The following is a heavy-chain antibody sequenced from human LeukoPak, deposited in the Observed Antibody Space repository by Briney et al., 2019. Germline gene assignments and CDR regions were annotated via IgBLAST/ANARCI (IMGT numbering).Heavy chain of an antibody. CDR2: ISSDGGGT. Sequence: GGSLRLSCAASGFTFSSYWMHWVRQAPEKGLVWVSRISSDGGGTSSADSVKGRFTISRDNAKNTLYLQMNSLRAEDTAVYYCAKTPSGYYYPFDYWGQGTLVTVSS. CDR1: GFTFSSYW. J-gene: IGHJ4*02. CDR3: AKTPSGYYYPFDY. V-gene: IGHV3-74*01. D-gene: IGHD3-22*01.